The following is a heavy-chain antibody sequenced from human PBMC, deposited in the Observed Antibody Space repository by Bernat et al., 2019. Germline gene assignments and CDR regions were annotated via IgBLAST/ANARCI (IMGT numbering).Heavy chain of an antibody. CDR1: GFTFSSYA. Sequence: EVQLVESGGGFVQPGGSLRLSCAASGFTFSSYAMSWVRQAPGKGLEWVSAISGSGGSTYYADSVKGRFTISRDNSKNTLYLQMNSLRAEDTAVYYCAKVRSQWLVNSWRRAAFDIWGQGTMVTVSS. J-gene: IGHJ3*02. V-gene: IGHV3-23*04. CDR3: AKVRSQWLVNSWRRAAFDI. CDR2: ISGSGGST. D-gene: IGHD6-19*01.